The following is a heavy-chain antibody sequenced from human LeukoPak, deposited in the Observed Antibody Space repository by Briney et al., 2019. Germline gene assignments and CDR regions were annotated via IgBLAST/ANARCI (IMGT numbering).Heavy chain of an antibody. V-gene: IGHV4-39*02. CDR1: GGSVSSGSYY. D-gene: IGHD2-21*02. J-gene: IGHJ4*02. Sequence: PSETLSLTCTASGGSVSSGSYYWAWIRQPPGKGLESIGSIHYGGTTHYNPSLQSRVTISADTSKNQFALDLRSVTAADTAVYYCTRDIGDFVSDFWGQGTLVTVSS. CDR3: TRDIGDFVSDF. CDR2: IHYGGTT.